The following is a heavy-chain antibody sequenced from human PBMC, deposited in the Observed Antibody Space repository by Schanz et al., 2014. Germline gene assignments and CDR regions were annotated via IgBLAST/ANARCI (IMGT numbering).Heavy chain of an antibody. Sequence: QVQLLQSGAEVKKPGASVKVSCKASGYTFTGYYMHWVRQAPGQGLEWMGWINPNSGETNYEQKFKGRVTLTSDTSISTAFMELSGLTSDDTATYFCARARYTGYDCSGYWGQGTLLIVSS. D-gene: IGHD5-12*01. V-gene: IGHV1-2*02. CDR2: INPNSGET. CDR3: ARARYTGYDCSGY. J-gene: IGHJ4*02. CDR1: GYTFTGYY.